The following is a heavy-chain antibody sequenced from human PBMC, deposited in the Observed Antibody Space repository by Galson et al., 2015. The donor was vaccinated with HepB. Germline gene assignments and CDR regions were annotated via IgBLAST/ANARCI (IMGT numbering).Heavy chain of an antibody. J-gene: IGHJ4*02. V-gene: IGHV3-33*01. D-gene: IGHD3-22*01. Sequence: SLRLSCAAPGFTFSSYGMHWVRQAPGKGLEWVAVIWFDGSKNYYADSVKGRFTISRDNSKNMVYLQMDSLRAEDTALYYCARGTAYSYDISGYLDTLYDYWGQGTLVTVSS. CDR3: ARGTAYSYDISGYLDTLYDY. CDR1: GFTFSSYG. CDR2: IWFDGSKN.